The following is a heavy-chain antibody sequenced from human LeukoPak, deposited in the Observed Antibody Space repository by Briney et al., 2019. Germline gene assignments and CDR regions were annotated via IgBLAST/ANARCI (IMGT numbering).Heavy chain of an antibody. V-gene: IGHV7-4-1*02. CDR2: INTNTGNP. D-gene: IGHD3-3*01. CDR1: GYTFTSYA. J-gene: IGHJ5*02. Sequence: ASVKVSCKASGYTFTSYAMNWVRQAPGQGLEWMGWINTNTGNPTYAQGFTGRFVFSLDTSVSTAYLQISSLKAEDTAVYYCARDGLDTIFGVVDNWFDPWGQGTLVTVSS. CDR3: ARDGLDTIFGVVDNWFDP.